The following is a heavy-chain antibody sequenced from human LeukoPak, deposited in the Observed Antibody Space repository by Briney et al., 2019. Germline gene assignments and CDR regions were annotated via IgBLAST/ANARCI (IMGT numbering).Heavy chain of an antibody. J-gene: IGHJ4*02. CDR1: GFTFSSYE. D-gene: IGHD3-3*01. V-gene: IGHV3-7*01. CDR2: INADGTEK. CDR3: ARGHYDHA. Sequence: GGSLRLSCAASGFTFSSYEMNWVRQAPGKGLEWVANINADGTEKYYVASVKGRFTISRDNAKNSLYLQMNILRAEDTAVYYCARGHYDHAWGRGTLVTVSS.